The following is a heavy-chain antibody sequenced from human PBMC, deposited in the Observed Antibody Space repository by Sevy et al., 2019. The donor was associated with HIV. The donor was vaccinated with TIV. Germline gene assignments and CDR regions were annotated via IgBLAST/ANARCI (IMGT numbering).Heavy chain of an antibody. D-gene: IGHD2-15*01. J-gene: IGHJ4*02. Sequence: GGSPRLSCAASGFSRYDIHWVRQAPGKGLEWVAVISYDGSNKHYADSVKGRFTISRDNSKNTLFLQMNSLRAEDTAVYYCAKDLGTITCYDYWGQGTQVTVSS. CDR2: ISYDGSNK. V-gene: IGHV3-30*18. CDR1: GFSRYD. CDR3: AKDLGTITCYDY.